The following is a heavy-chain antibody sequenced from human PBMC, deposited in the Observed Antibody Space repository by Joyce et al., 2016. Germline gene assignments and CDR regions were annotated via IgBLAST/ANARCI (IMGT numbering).Heavy chain of an antibody. CDR3: ARDWNWNYDY. Sequence: CAASGFTFSSHNMHWVRQAPGKGPEWVAIISPDGNTKYYADSVKGRFTMSRDNSKSTQYLEMINLRVEDTAVYYCARDWNWNYDYWGQGTLVTVS. V-gene: IGHV3-30*03. CDR1: GFTFSSHN. CDR2: ISPDGNTK. J-gene: IGHJ4*02. D-gene: IGHD1-7*01.